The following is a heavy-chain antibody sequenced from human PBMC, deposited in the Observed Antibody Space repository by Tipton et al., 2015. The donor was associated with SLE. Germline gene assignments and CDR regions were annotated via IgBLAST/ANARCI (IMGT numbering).Heavy chain of an antibody. V-gene: IGHV4-61*09. CDR3: TRHDYFASGRVY. D-gene: IGHD3-10*01. Sequence: TLSLTCTVSGGSIISGSNYWNWIRQSAGKGLEWIGHIYFIGSTNYNPYLKSRATISLDTSKNQFSLKLSSVTAADTAVYYCTRHDYFASGRVYWGQGTLVTVSS. CDR2: IYFIGST. CDR1: GGSIISGSNY. J-gene: IGHJ4*02.